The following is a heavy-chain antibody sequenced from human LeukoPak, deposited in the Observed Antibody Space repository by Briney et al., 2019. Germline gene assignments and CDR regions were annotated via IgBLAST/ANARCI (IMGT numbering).Heavy chain of an antibody. CDR3: ARDIHDSSGYYYEVVGSGLDF. D-gene: IGHD3-22*01. V-gene: IGHV1-46*01. CDR1: GYIFTSYY. CDR2: INTSGGST. Sequence: GASVKLSCKASGYIFTSYYMHWVRQAPGQGLEWIGIINTSGGSTSYAQKFQGRVTMTRDTSTSTVYMELSSLRSEDTAVYYCARDIHDSSGYYYEVVGSGLDFWGQGTLVTVSS. J-gene: IGHJ4*02.